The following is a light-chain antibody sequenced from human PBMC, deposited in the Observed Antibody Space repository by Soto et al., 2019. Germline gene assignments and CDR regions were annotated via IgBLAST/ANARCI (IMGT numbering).Light chain of an antibody. CDR2: DDN. Sequence: QSVMTQPPSVSAAPGQKVTISCSGSSSNIGGNSVSWYQQLPGTAPKLLIYDDNKLPSGIPDRFSASKSGTSATLGITGFQTGDEADYYCGSWDSSLSAYVFGTGTKLTVL. J-gene: IGLJ1*01. CDR1: SSNIGGNS. V-gene: IGLV1-51*01. CDR3: GSWDSSLSAYV.